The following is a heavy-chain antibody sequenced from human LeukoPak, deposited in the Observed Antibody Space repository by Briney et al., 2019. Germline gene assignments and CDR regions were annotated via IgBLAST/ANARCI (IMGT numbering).Heavy chain of an antibody. D-gene: IGHD1-26*01. CDR2: TRYDGNKK. CDR3: AKDTSGSYQRTLDY. CDR1: AFPFSTYG. Sequence: PGGSLRLSCAASAFPFSTYGMHWVRQAPGKGLEWVAFTRYDGNKKDYADSVKGRFTISRDNSKNTLYLQMNRLRTEDTAEYYCAKDTSGSYQRTLDYWGQGILVTVSS. J-gene: IGHJ4*02. V-gene: IGHV3-30*02.